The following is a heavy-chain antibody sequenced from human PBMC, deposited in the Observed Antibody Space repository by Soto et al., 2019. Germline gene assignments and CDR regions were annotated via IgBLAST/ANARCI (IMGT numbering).Heavy chain of an antibody. CDR1: GYTFTSYG. CDR2: ISAYNGNT. D-gene: IGHD3-3*01. J-gene: IGHJ6*03. Sequence: GASVKVSCKASGYTFTSYGISWGRQAPGKGLEWMGWISAYNGNTNYAQKLQGRVTMTTDTSTSTAYMELRSLRSDDTAVYYCARAYDFWSGYYNGEYYYMDGWGKGTTVTVSS. V-gene: IGHV1-18*01. CDR3: ARAYDFWSGYYNGEYYYMDG.